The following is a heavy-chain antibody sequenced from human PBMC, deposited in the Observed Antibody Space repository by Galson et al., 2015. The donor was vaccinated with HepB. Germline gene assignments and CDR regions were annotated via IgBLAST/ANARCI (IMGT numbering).Heavy chain of an antibody. Sequence: SVKVSCKVSGYTLTELSMHWVRQAPGKGLEWMGGFDPEDGETTYAQKFQGRVTMTEDTSTDTAYMELSSLRSEDTAVYYCATDRTYSSSWRFDYWGQGTLVTVSS. J-gene: IGHJ4*02. CDR2: FDPEDGET. CDR3: ATDRTYSSSWRFDY. D-gene: IGHD6-13*01. CDR1: GYTLTELS. V-gene: IGHV1-24*01.